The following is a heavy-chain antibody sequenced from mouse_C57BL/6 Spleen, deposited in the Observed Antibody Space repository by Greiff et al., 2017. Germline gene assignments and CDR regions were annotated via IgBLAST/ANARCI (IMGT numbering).Heavy chain of an antibody. CDR3: TRGGYYGSFDY. V-gene: IGHV1-15*01. J-gene: IGHJ2*01. Sequence: VQLQQSGAELVRPGASVTLSCKASGYTFPDYEMHWVKQTPVHGLEWIGAIDPETGGTAYNQKFKGKAILTADKSSSTAYMELRSLTSDDSAVYYCTRGGYYGSFDYWGQGTTRTVSS. CDR2: IDPETGGT. CDR1: GYTFPDYE. D-gene: IGHD1-1*01.